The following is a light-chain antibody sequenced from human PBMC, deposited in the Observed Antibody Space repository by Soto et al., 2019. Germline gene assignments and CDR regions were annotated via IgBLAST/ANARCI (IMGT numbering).Light chain of an antibody. CDR3: LQAKAFPLT. CDR1: QDINRW. J-gene: IGKJ1*01. Sequence: DIQMTQSPSSVSASVGDRVTITCRASQDINRWLAWYQQKPGKPPKLLIYTASSLQSGVPSRFSGSGSGTDFTLTISSLQPEDFASYYCLQAKAFPLTLGQGTTVEIK. V-gene: IGKV1-12*01. CDR2: TAS.